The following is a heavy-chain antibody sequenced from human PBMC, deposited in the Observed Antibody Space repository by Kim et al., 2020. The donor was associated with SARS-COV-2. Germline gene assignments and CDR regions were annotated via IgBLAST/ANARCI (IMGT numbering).Heavy chain of an antibody. J-gene: IGHJ4*02. V-gene: IGHV3-23*01. D-gene: IGHD2-8*01. CDR2: ISRGGTRT. CDR1: GFTFSTSP. CDR3: AKGRTNSGFDY. Sequence: GGSLRLSCAASGFTFSTSPMGWVRQAPGKGLEWVSRISRGGTRTYYADSVKGRFTMSSDKSKNTLYLHMNSLRVEDTAVYYCAKGRTNSGFDYWGQGTL.